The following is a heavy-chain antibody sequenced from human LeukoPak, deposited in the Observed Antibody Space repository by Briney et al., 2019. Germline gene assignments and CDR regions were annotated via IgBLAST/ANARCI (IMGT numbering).Heavy chain of an antibody. CDR1: GGSISSGGYY. CDR2: IYYSGST. V-gene: IGHV4-31*03. J-gene: IGHJ6*03. Sequence: PSETLSLTCTVSGGSISSGGYYWSWIRQHPGKGLEWIGYIYYSGSTYYNPSLKSRVTISVDTSKNQFSLKLSSVTAADTAVYYCASGRSFIHYYYYMDVWGKGTTVTVSS. CDR3: ASGRSFIHYYYYMDV. D-gene: IGHD1-26*01.